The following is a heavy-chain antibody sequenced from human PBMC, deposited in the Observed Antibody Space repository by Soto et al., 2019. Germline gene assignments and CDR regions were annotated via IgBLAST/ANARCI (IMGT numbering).Heavy chain of an antibody. CDR3: TRVLYASARYGIDY. V-gene: IGHV5-51*01. CDR2: IYPGDSDT. Sequence: PGESLKISCNSSGYNLYSYWIGWVRQMPGKGLEWMGIIYPGDSDTRYSPSFQGHVTISADKSLSTAYLQWSSVKASDTAIYYCTRVLYASARYGIDYWGQGTVVTVSS. D-gene: IGHD6-19*01. CDR1: GYNLYSYW. J-gene: IGHJ4*02.